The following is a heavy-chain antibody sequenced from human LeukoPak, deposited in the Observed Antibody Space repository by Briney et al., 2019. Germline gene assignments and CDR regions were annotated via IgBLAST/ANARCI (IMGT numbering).Heavy chain of an antibody. CDR2: INPSGGST. Sequence: ASVKVSCKASGYTFTSYYMHWVRQAPGQGLEWMGIINPSGGSTSYAQKFQGRVTMTRDTSTSTVYMELSSLRSEDTAVYYCASPEIVLSSSWYYGMDVWGQGTTVTVSS. CDR3: ASPEIVLSSSWYYGMDV. D-gene: IGHD2-8*01. CDR1: GYTFTSYY. J-gene: IGHJ6*02. V-gene: IGHV1-46*03.